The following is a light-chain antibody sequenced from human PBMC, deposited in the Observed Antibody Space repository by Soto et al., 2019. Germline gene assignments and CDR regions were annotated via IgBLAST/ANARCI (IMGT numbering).Light chain of an antibody. CDR1: KTVGSY. Sequence: EVVLTQSPATLALSPGETATFSCRASKTVGSYLGWYQQKLGQAPRLLIYDASKRASGIPSRFSGSGSGTDFTLTISSLDPEDFALYYCQQRHTWPPAFGQGTRLEIK. CDR3: QQRHTWPPA. CDR2: DAS. J-gene: IGKJ5*01. V-gene: IGKV3-11*01.